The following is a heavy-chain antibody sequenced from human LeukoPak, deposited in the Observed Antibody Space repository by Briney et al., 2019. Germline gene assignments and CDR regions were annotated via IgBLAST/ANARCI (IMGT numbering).Heavy chain of an antibody. D-gene: IGHD3-3*01. CDR2: IYSSGST. CDR1: GFTVSSNY. CDR3: ARVGVAGPFDY. J-gene: IGHJ4*02. Sequence: GGSLRLSCAASGFTVSSNYMSWVRQAPGKGLEWVSVIYSSGSTYYADSVKGRFTISRDNSKNTLYLQMNSLRAEDTAVYYCARVGVAGPFDYLGQGTLVTVSS. V-gene: IGHV3-53*01.